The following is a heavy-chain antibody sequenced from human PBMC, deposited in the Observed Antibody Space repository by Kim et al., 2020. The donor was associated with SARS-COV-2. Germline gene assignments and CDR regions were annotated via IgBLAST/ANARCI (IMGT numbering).Heavy chain of an antibody. J-gene: IGHJ4*02. CDR2: INPSGGST. CDR1: GYTFTSYY. Sequence: ASVKVSCKASGYTFTSYYIYWVRQAPGQGLEWLGVINPSGGSTSFAQKFQGRITMTRDTSTSAVYMELSSLRSEDTAVYYCARDAGGSYFHFDYWGQGTLITVSS. CDR3: ARDAGGSYFHFDY. D-gene: IGHD1-26*01. V-gene: IGHV1-46*01.